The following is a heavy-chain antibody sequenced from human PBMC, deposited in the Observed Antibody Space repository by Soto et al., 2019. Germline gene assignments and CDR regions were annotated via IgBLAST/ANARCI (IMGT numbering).Heavy chain of an antibody. V-gene: IGHV4-30-4*01. D-gene: IGHD3-9*01. CDR2: ISSIGST. CDR1: GGSISSCDYF. J-gene: IGHJ6*02. CDR3: ARGLVIRPYYYHGMDV. Sequence: SETLSLTCTVSGGSISSCDYFWSWIRQSPGKGLEWIGYISSIGSTYYNPSLKSRVSVSRDTSKNQFSLKLSSVTTTDTAVYYCARGLVIRPYYYHGMDVWGQGTTVTSP.